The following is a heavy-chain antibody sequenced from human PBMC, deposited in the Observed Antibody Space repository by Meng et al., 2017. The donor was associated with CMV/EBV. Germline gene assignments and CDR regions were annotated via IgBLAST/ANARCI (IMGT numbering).Heavy chain of an antibody. CDR2: IFSNDEK. CDR1: GFSLSNARMG. Sequence: SGPTLVKPTETLTLTCTVSGFSLSNARMGVSWIRQPPGKALEWLAHIFSNDEKSYSTSLKSRLTISKDTSKSQVVLTMTNMDPVDTATYYCARPLSEYYYDSSGYSRTQGDAFDIWGQGTMVTVSS. CDR3: ARPLSEYYYDSSGYSRTQGDAFDI. D-gene: IGHD3-22*01. J-gene: IGHJ3*02. V-gene: IGHV2-26*01.